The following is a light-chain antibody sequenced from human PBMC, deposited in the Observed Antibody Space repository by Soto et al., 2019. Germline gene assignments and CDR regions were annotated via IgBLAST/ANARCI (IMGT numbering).Light chain of an antibody. J-gene: IGKJ3*01. CDR1: QSVSSN. CDR3: QQSNNWPFT. V-gene: IGKV3-15*01. CDR2: GAS. Sequence: EIVMTQSPATLSVSPGERATLSCRASQSVSSNLAWYQQKPGQAPRLLIYGASTRATGIPARFSGSGSGTEFTLTISSLQSGDFAVYYCQQSNNWPFTFGPGTKWISN.